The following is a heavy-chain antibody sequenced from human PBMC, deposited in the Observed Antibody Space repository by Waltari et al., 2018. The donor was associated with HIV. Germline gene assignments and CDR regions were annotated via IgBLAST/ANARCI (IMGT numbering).Heavy chain of an antibody. D-gene: IGHD6-19*01. CDR3: ATARQWLVDSGMDV. V-gene: IGHV1-24*01. CDR2: FYPADGKP. CDR1: GYILTELS. J-gene: IGHJ6*02. Sequence: QVQLVQSGAEVKRPGASVKVSCKVSGYILTELSIHWVRQAPGKGLEWVGSFYPADGKPTHAHTFQGRVTMTEDTSTDTASRGGSSLRSEDTAVYYCATARQWLVDSGMDVWGQGTTVTGYS.